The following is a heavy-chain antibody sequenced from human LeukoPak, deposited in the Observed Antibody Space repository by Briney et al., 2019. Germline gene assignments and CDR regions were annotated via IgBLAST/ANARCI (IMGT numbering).Heavy chain of an antibody. J-gene: IGHJ6*03. CDR3: ARENSGSYRVRNYYYYYYMDV. V-gene: IGHV1-2*02. D-gene: IGHD1-26*01. CDR1: GYSFTDYY. Sequence: AASVKVSCKASGYSFTDYYMHWVRQAPGQGLEWMGWINPDSGGTKYAQKFQGRVTMTRDTSISTAYMELSNLGSDDTAVYYCARENSGSYRVRNYYYYYYMDVWGKGTTVTVSS. CDR2: INPDSGGT.